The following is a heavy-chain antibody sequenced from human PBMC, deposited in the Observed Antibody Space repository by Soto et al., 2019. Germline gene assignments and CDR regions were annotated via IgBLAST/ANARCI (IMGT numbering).Heavy chain of an antibody. CDR2: IIPIFGTA. Sequence: ASVKVSCKASGATFSSYAISWVRQAPGQGLEWMGGIIPIFGTANYAQKFQGRVTITADESTSTAYMELSSLRSEDTAVYYCARGLLSHYDSSDSIDYWGQGTLVTVSS. CDR1: GATFSSYA. J-gene: IGHJ4*02. V-gene: IGHV1-69*13. D-gene: IGHD3-22*01. CDR3: ARGLLSHYDSSDSIDY.